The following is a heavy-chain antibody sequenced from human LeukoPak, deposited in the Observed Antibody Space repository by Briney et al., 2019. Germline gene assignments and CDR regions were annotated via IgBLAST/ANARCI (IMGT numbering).Heavy chain of an antibody. CDR3: TGFETSGPDAFDI. CDR2: IKTKTDGVTT. Sequence: GGSLRLSCAASGFTFSKAWMSWVRQAPGKGLEGVGRIKTKTDGVTTDSAAPVKGRFTISRDDSKTTVYLQMNSLNTEETAVYFCTGFETSGPDAFDIWGRGTMVSVSS. CDR1: GFTFSKAW. V-gene: IGHV3-15*01. D-gene: IGHD5-12*01. J-gene: IGHJ3*02.